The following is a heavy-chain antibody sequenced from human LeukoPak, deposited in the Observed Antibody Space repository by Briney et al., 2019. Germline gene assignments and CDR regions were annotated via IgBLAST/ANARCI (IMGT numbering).Heavy chain of an antibody. CDR3: ARDSRARAAANYYYYMDV. D-gene: IGHD2-15*01. CDR1: GGTFSSYA. Sequence: SVKVSCKASGGTFSSYAISWERQAPGQGLEWMGGIIPIFGTANYAQKFQGRVTITADESTSTAYMELSSPRSEDTAVYYCARDSRARAAANYYYYMDVWGKGTTVTVSS. J-gene: IGHJ6*03. V-gene: IGHV1-69*13. CDR2: IIPIFGTA.